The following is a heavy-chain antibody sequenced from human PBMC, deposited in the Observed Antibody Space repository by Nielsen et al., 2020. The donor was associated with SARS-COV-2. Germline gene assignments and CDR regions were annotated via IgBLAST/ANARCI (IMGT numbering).Heavy chain of an antibody. Sequence: LRLSCTVSGGSISSGDYYWSWIRQPPGKGLEWIGYIYYSGSTYYNPSLKSRVTISVDTSKNHFSLTLYSVTAADTAVYYCARRNKGPFDYWGQGTPVTVSS. CDR1: GGSISSGDYY. J-gene: IGHJ4*02. CDR3: ARRNKGPFDY. V-gene: IGHV4-30-4*01. CDR2: IYYSGST.